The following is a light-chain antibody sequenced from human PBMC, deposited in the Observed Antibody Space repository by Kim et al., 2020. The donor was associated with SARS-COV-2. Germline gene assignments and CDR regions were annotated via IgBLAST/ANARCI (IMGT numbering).Light chain of an antibody. Sequence: GDRVTITCRASQSINIWLAWYQQKPGKAPNLLIYDASILESGVPSRFSVSGSGTQFTLTTSSLQPDDFATYYCQEYKSDSWTFGQGTKVDIK. CDR1: QSINIW. CDR2: DAS. CDR3: QEYKSDSWT. J-gene: IGKJ1*01. V-gene: IGKV1-5*01.